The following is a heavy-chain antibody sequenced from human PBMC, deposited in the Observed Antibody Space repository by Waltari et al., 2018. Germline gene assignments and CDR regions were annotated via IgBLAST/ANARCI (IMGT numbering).Heavy chain of an antibody. J-gene: IGHJ6*02. Sequence: QVQLVESGGGVVQPGRSLRLSCAASGFTFRSSGMHWVRQAPGKGLEWVAVVWDDESQKYYADSLKGRFTISRDNSKNTLYLQMNSLRAEDTAVYYCARENNVGSSPADVWGQGTTVTVSS. V-gene: IGHV3-33*01. CDR3: ARENNVGSSPADV. CDR1: GFTFRSSG. D-gene: IGHD1-20*01. CDR2: VWDDESQK.